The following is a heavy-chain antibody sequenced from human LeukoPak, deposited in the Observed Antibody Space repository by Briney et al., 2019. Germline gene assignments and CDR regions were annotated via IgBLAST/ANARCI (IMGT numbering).Heavy chain of an antibody. CDR3: ARDSVGYSSGWYVY. V-gene: IGHV1-18*01. D-gene: IGHD6-19*01. CDR2: ISAYNGNT. Sequence: ASVTVSFTASGYTFTSYGISWVRQAPGQGLEWMGWISAYNGNTNYAQKLQGRVTMTTDTSTSTAYMELRSLRSDDTAVYYCARDSVGYSSGWYVYWGQGTLVTVSS. CDR1: GYTFTSYG. J-gene: IGHJ4*02.